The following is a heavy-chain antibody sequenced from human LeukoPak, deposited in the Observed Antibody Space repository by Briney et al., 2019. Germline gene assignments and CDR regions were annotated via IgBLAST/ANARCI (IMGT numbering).Heavy chain of an antibody. D-gene: IGHD4-11*01. CDR3: TRLPLDYSLDH. Sequence: SETLSLTCTVSGNSISSTHYLCAWIRQSPGKGLEWIGSMSYIGLTSYNPSLKSRATISVDTSKNQFSLMLSSVTAADTAMYYCTRLPLDYSLDHWGQGTPVSVSS. CDR2: MSYIGLT. V-gene: IGHV4-39*01. J-gene: IGHJ4*02. CDR1: GNSISSTHYL.